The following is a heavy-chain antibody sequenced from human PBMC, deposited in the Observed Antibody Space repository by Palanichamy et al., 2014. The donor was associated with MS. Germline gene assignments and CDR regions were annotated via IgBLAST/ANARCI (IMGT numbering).Heavy chain of an antibody. V-gene: IGHV3-9*01. D-gene: IGHD1-26*01. CDR2: ISWDSGSI. J-gene: IGHJ3*02. CDR3: AKEMRGRGIPFDAFDI. CDR1: GFTFEDYA. Sequence: EVQLVESGGGLVQPGRSLRLSCAASGFTFEDYAMHWVRQAPGKGLEWVSGISWDSGSIGYADSVKGRFTISRDNAKNSLYLQMNSLRAEDAALYYCAKEMRGRGIPFDAFDIWGQGTMVTVSS.